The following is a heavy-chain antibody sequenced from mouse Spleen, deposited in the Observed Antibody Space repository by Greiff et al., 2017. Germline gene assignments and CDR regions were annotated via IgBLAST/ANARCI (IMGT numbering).Heavy chain of an antibody. J-gene: IGHJ1*01. CDR3: ARITTATDWYFDV. CDR1: GYSITSGYY. Sequence: EVKLQESGPGLVKPSQSLSLTCSVTGYSITSGYYWNWIRQFPGNKLEWMGYISYDGSNNYNPSLKNRISITRDTSKNQFFLKLNSVTTEDTATYYCARITTATDWYFDVWGAGTTVTVSS. V-gene: IGHV3-6*01. CDR2: ISYDGSN. D-gene: IGHD1-2*01.